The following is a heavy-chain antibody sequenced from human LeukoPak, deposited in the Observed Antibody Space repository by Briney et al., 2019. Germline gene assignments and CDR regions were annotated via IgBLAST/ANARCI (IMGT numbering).Heavy chain of an antibody. Sequence: SETLSLTCTVSGGSISSSSYYWGWIRQPPGKGLEWIGSIYYSGSTYYNPSLKSRVTISVDKSKNQFSLKLSSVTAADTAVYYCARDLSHYDSSATDAFDIWGQGTMVTVSS. CDR3: ARDLSHYDSSATDAFDI. CDR1: GGSISSSSYY. CDR2: IYYSGST. V-gene: IGHV4-39*07. D-gene: IGHD3-22*01. J-gene: IGHJ3*02.